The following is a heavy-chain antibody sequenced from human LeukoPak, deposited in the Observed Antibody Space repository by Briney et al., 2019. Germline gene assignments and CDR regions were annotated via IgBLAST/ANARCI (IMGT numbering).Heavy chain of an antibody. CDR1: CYRFTSYG. J-gene: IGHJ4*02. CDR2: ISGYNGNT. V-gene: IGHV1-18*01. Sequence: ASVKVSCKASCYRFTSYGISWVRQAPGQGLEWMGWISGYNGNTNYAQKLQGRVTMTTDTSTSTAYMELRSLRSDDTAVYYCAREYCSTTRCYMADYWGQGTLVTVSS. CDR3: AREYCSTTRCYMADY. D-gene: IGHD2-2*01.